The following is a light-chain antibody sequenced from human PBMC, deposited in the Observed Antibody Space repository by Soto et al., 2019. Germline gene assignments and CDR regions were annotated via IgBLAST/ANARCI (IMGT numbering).Light chain of an antibody. CDR3: QHYGSSPWT. Sequence: EIVMTQSPATLSVSPGERATLSCRASQRVNSRYLAWYQQKPGQAPRLLIYGVSNRATGIPDRFSGSGSGPDFTLTISRLEPEDFAVYFCQHYGSSPWTFGQGTKVDIK. J-gene: IGKJ1*01. V-gene: IGKV3-20*01. CDR2: GVS. CDR1: QRVNSRY.